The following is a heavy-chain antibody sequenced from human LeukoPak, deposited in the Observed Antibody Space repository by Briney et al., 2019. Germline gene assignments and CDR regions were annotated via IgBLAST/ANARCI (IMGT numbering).Heavy chain of an antibody. D-gene: IGHD6-13*01. V-gene: IGHV1-2*02. CDR1: GYTFTGCY. CDR2: INPNSGGT. CDR3: ARAFGYGASAGTFGY. Sequence: ASVTVSCKASGYTFTGCYMHWVRQAPGQGLEWMGWINPNSGGTNYAQKFQGRVTMTRDTSISTAYMELSRLRSDDTAVYYCARAFGYGASAGTFGYWGQGTLVTVSS. J-gene: IGHJ4*02.